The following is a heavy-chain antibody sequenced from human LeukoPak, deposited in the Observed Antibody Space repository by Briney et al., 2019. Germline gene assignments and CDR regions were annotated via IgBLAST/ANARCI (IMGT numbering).Heavy chain of an antibody. D-gene: IGHD2-2*01. CDR1: GYTFTSYG. V-gene: IGHV1-18*01. J-gene: IGHJ5*02. CDR3: ARDKLRYCSSTSCYDWFDP. Sequence: RASVKVSCKASGYTFTSYGISWVRQAPGQGLEWMGWISAYNGNTNYAQKLQGRVTMTTDTSTSTAYMELRSLRSDDTAVYYCARDKLRYCSSTSCYDWFDPWGQGTLVTLSS. CDR2: ISAYNGNT.